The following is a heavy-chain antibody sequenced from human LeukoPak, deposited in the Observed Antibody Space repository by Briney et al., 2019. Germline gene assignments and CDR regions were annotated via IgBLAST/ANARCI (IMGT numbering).Heavy chain of an antibody. D-gene: IGHD6-19*01. CDR3: ARGRVAVSTPYYMDV. V-gene: IGHV3-11*01. CDR1: GFTFSDYY. J-gene: IGHJ6*03. CDR2: ISSSGSTI. Sequence: GGSLRLSCAASGFTFSDYYMSWIRQAPGKGLEWVSYISSSGSTINYADSVKGRFTISRDNAKNSLYLQMNSLRAEDTAVYHCARGRVAVSTPYYMDVWGKGTTVTVSS.